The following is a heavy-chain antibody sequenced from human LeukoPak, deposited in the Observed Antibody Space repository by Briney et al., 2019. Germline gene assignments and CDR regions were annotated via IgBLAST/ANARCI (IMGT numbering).Heavy chain of an antibody. Sequence: GGSLRLSCAASGFTFSSYGMHWVRQAPGKGLEWVAVTWYDGNNKYYADSVKGRFTISRGNSKNTLYLQMNSLTVEDTAFYYCARGVHSLDYWGQGTLVTVSS. CDR3: ARGVHSLDY. V-gene: IGHV3-33*08. CDR1: GFTFSSYG. J-gene: IGHJ4*02. D-gene: IGHD4/OR15-4a*01. CDR2: TWYDGNNK.